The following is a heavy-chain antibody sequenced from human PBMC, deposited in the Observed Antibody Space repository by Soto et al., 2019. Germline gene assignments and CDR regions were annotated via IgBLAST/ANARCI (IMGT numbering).Heavy chain of an antibody. CDR1: GYTFTSYD. CDR2: MNPNSGNT. J-gene: IGHJ6*02. CDR3: ARWQWIQIWLVKKESYYYGMDV. Sequence: ASVKVSCKASGYTFTSYDINWVRQATGQGLEWMGWMNPNSGNTGYAQKFQGRVTMTRNTSISTAYMELSSLRSEDTAVYYCARWQWIQIWLVKKESYYYGMDVWGQGTTVTVSS. D-gene: IGHD5-18*01. V-gene: IGHV1-8*01.